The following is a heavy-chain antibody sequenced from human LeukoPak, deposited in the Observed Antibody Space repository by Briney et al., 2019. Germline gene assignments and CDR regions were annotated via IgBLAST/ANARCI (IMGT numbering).Heavy chain of an antibody. Sequence: ASVKVSCKASGYTFTSYYMHWVRQAPGQGLEWMGIINPSGGSTSYAQMFQGRVTMTRDTSTSTVYMELSSLRSEDTAVYYCATTRGADILTGRGVHYWGQGTLVTVSS. CDR3: ATTRGADILTGRGVHY. D-gene: IGHD3-9*01. J-gene: IGHJ4*02. CDR1: GYTFTSYY. CDR2: INPSGGST. V-gene: IGHV1-46*01.